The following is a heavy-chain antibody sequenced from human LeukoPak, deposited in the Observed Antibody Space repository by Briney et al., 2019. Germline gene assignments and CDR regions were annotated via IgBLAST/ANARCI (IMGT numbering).Heavy chain of an antibody. CDR3: ARGQLAPTVTDPFDI. J-gene: IGHJ3*02. V-gene: IGHV1-69*13. D-gene: IGHD4-17*01. CDR1: GGTFSSYA. Sequence: ASVKVSCKASGGTFSSYAISWVRQAPGQGLEWMGGIIPIFGTANYAQKFQGRVTITADESTSTAYMELSSLRSEDTAVYYYARGQLAPTVTDPFDIWGQGTMVTVSS. CDR2: IIPIFGTA.